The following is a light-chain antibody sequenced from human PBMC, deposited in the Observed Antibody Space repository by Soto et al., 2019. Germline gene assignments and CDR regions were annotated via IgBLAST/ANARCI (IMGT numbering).Light chain of an antibody. CDR2: EVN. J-gene: IGLJ1*01. Sequence: QSAMTQPPSASGSPGQSVTISCTGTSSYVGGYEYVAWYQQRPGKVPKLMIYEVNKRPSGVPDRCPGSNSGNTASLPVSGSQPDDEADYYCCSYGDNNYFVFGTGTKVTAL. CDR3: CSYGDNNYFV. CDR1: SSYVGGYEY. V-gene: IGLV2-8*01.